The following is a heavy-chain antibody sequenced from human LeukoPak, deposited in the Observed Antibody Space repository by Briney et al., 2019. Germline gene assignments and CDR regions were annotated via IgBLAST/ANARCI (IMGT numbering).Heavy chain of an antibody. CDR3: VRDLLWFGDKGGFGY. V-gene: IGHV3-20*04. CDR2: INWNDGNT. CDR1: GFTFDDYG. D-gene: IGHD3-10*01. Sequence: GGSLRLSCAASGFTFDDYGMSWVRQVPGKGLEWVSGINWNDGNTGYADSVKGRFTISRDNAKNSLYLQMNSLRAEGTALYYCVRDLLWFGDKGGFGYWGQGTLVTVSS. J-gene: IGHJ4*02.